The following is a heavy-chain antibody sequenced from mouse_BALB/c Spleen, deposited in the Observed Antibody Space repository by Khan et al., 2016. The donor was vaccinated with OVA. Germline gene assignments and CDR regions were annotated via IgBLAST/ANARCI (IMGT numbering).Heavy chain of an antibody. CDR3: ARVYGGDFDY. V-gene: IGHV3-2*02. Sequence: EVQLQESGPGLVKPSQSLSLTCTVTGYSITSDYAWNWIRQFPGNKLEWMGFISYSGNTKYNPSLKSRFSITRDTSKNQFFLQLHSVTTEDTATYYCARVYGGDFDYWGQGTSLTVSS. J-gene: IGHJ2*02. CDR1: GYSITSDYA. D-gene: IGHD1-1*02. CDR2: ISYSGNT.